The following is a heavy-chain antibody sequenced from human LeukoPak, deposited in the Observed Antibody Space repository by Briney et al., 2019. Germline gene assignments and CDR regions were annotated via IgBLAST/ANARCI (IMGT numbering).Heavy chain of an antibody. Sequence: QPGGSLRLSCAASGFTFSPYVLNWVRQAPGKGLEWVSGISGNGGSTHYADYVKGRFTISRDNSDNTLYLQMDSLRVDDAAVYFCARAQRGPPLLISYYYYAMDVWGQGTRVSVSS. J-gene: IGHJ6*02. CDR3: ARAQRGPPLLISYYYYAMDV. V-gene: IGHV3-23*01. D-gene: IGHD2-21*01. CDR1: GFTFSPYV. CDR2: ISGNGGST.